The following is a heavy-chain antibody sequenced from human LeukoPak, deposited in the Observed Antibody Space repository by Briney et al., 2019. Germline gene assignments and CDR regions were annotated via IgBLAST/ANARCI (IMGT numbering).Heavy chain of an antibody. Sequence: SGGSLRLSCAASGFTFSSFAMSWLRQAPGKGLEWVSGISGNGGNTYYADSVKGRFTISRDNSKNTLYLQMNSLRAEDTAVYYCARDRSVYIERYYGMDVWGQGTTVTVSS. D-gene: IGHD5-12*01. CDR1: GFTFSSFA. J-gene: IGHJ6*02. CDR3: ARDRSVYIERYYGMDV. CDR2: ISGNGGNT. V-gene: IGHV3-23*01.